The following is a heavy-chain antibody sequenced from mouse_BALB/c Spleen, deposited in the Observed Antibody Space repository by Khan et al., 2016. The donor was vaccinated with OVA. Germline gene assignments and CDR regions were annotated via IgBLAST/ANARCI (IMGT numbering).Heavy chain of an antibody. J-gene: IGHJ3*01. CDR3: GRGGGGDRFAY. CDR1: GYTFTDFT. Sequence: VQLQQSGAELVRPGVSVKISCKGSGYTFTDFTMHWVKQSHAKSLEWIGVVSTYYGDATYNQKFKGKATMTVDKSSSTAYMELARLTSEDSAIXDGGRGGGGDRFAYWGQGTLVTVSA. V-gene: IGHV1S137*01. CDR2: VSTYYGDA.